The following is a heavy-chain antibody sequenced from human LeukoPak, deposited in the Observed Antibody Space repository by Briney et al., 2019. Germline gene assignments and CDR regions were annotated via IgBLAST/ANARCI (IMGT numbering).Heavy chain of an antibody. CDR1: GFTFSSYA. CDR2: ISSNGGST. CDR3: ARAPGYYDSSGYI. Sequence: GGSLRLSCAASGFTFSSYAMHWVRQAPGKGLEYVSAISSNGGSTYYADSVKGRFTISRDNSKNTLYLQVGSLRAEDMAVYYCARAPGYYDSSGYIWGQGTLVTVSS. V-gene: IGHV3-64*02. D-gene: IGHD3-22*01. J-gene: IGHJ4*02.